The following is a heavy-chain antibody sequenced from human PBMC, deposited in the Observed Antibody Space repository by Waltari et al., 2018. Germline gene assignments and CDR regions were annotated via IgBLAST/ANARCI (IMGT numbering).Heavy chain of an antibody. CDR3: KRGNYRYGNSQDV. J-gene: IGHJ4*02. D-gene: IGHD1-7*01. Sequence: EAQLVESGGGLVQPGGSQRLSCAASGFTFSSYDMTWVRQAPGQGLEWVSHISYTGKTIYYADSVKGRFTISRDNAKNLLFLQRSSLRAEDTALYYCKRGNYRYGNSQDVWGRGVLVTVSS. CDR2: ISYTGKTI. CDR1: GFTFSSYD. V-gene: IGHV3-48*03.